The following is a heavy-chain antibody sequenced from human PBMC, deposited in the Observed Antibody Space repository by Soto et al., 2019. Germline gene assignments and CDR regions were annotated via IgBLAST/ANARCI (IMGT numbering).Heavy chain of an antibody. J-gene: IGHJ4*02. CDR2: IYWDDDK. V-gene: IGHV2-5*02. D-gene: IGHD3-3*01. CDR3: AHSWTYYDFWSGYSRPGRDSYYFDY. CDR1: GFSLSTSGVG. Sequence: QITLKESGPTLVKPTQTLTLTCTFSGFSLSTSGVGVGWIRQPPGKALEWLALIYWDDDKRYSPSLKSRLTITKDTSKNQVVLTMTNMDPVDTATYYCAHSWTYYDFWSGYSRPGRDSYYFDYWGQGTLVTVSS.